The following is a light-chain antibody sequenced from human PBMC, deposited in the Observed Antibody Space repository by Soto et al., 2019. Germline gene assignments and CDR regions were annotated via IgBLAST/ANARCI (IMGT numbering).Light chain of an antibody. Sequence: DIEMTQSTSSLSASVGARATITCRASQSISSYLNWYQQKPGKAPKLLIYAASSLQSGVPSRFSGSGSGTDFTLTIGSLQPEDFATYYCQQSYSTPELTFGGGTKVDI. CDR3: QQSYSTPELT. J-gene: IGKJ4*01. V-gene: IGKV1-39*01. CDR2: AAS. CDR1: QSISSY.